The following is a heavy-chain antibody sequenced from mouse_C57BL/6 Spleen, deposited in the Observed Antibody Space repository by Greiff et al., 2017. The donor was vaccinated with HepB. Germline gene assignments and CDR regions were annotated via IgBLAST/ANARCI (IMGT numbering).Heavy chain of an antibody. CDR2: IHPNSGST. Sequence: VQLQQPGAELVKPGASVKLSCKASGYTFTSYWMHWVKQRPGQGLEWIGMIHPNSGSTNYNEKFKSKATLTVDKSSSTAYMQLSSLTSEDSAVYYCARAWYYGSSYGGLDYWGQGTTLTVSS. CDR3: ARAWYYGSSYGGLDY. D-gene: IGHD1-1*01. V-gene: IGHV1-64*01. CDR1: GYTFTSYW. J-gene: IGHJ2*01.